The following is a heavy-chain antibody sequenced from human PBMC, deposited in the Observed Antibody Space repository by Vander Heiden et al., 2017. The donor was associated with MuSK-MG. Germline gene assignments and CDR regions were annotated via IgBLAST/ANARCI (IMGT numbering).Heavy chain of an antibody. D-gene: IGHD6-19*01. Sequence: QVQLQESRPGLVKPSETLSLTCSVSGGSISDFYWSWIRQPPGKGLEWIGYISHSESTSYNPSLESRVTISIDTSRTQFFLDMRSVTTADTAIYYCARRITTSGWYRDDSWGQGALVTVSS. J-gene: IGHJ4*02. V-gene: IGHV4-59*01. CDR3: ARRITTSGWYRDDS. CDR2: ISHSEST. CDR1: GGSISDFY.